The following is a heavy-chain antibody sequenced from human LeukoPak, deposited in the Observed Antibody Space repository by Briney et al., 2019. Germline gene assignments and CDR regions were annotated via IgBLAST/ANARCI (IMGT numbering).Heavy chain of an antibody. CDR2: MNPNSGNT. CDR3: ARGRRYYDSSGSYKGSVYFDY. CDR1: GYTFTTYD. Sequence: ASVTVACQASGYTFTTYDTNWVRQANEQGLEWMGWMNPNSGNTGYAQKIQGRVTITRTTSISTAYMERSSLRSEDTAVYYCARGRRYYDSSGSYKGSVYFDYWGQGTLVTVSS. D-gene: IGHD3-22*01. J-gene: IGHJ4*02. V-gene: IGHV1-8*03.